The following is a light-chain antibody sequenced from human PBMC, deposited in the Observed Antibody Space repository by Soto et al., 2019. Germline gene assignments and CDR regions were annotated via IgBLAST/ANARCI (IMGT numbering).Light chain of an antibody. Sequence: EIVLPQSPDTLSLSPGESATLSCRASQSVRSSYLAWYQQTPGQTPRLLIYAASSRATGIPDRFSGSGSGTDFSLTISRLEAEDFAVYYCQQYGSSPRTVGQGTKVDNK. J-gene: IGKJ1*01. CDR1: QSVRSSY. CDR3: QQYGSSPRT. V-gene: IGKV3-20*01. CDR2: AAS.